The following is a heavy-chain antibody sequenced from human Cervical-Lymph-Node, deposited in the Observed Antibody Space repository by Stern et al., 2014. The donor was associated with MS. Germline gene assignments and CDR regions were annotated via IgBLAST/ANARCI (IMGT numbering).Heavy chain of an antibody. V-gene: IGHV1-2*02. Sequence: VQLLESGAEVEKPGASVKVSRKASGYIFTDYYLHWVRQAPGQGLECMGRINPKSGGTSYAQSFQGRVTLTRDTSITTAYMDLSRLTSDDTAVYYCTRALRIADRPSPGGHWFDPWGQGTLVIVSS. CDR3: TRALRIADRPSPGGHWFDP. J-gene: IGHJ5*02. D-gene: IGHD6-6*01. CDR2: INPKSGGT. CDR1: GYIFTDYY.